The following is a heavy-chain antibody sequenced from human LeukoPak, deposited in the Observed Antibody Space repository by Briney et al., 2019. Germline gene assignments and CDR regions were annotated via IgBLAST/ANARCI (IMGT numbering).Heavy chain of an antibody. V-gene: IGHV4-59*08. J-gene: IGHJ4*02. CDR3: ARHYGGTHFDY. Sequence: SETLSLTCTVSGGSISSYYWSWIRQPPGKGLEWIGYIYYSGSTNYNPSLKSRVTISVDTSKNQFSLKLGSVTAADTAVYYCARHYGGTHFDYWGQGTLVTVSS. D-gene: IGHD4-23*01. CDR2: IYYSGST. CDR1: GGSISSYY.